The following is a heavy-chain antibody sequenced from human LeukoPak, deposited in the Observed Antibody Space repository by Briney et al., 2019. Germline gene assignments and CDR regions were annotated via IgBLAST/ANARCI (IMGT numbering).Heavy chain of an antibody. CDR1: GYTFTSYD. CDR3: ATGYCSSMSCYFAEYFQH. J-gene: IGHJ1*01. Sequence: ASVKVSCKASGYTFTSYDINWVRQATGQGLEWMGWMNPNSGNTGYAQKFQGRVTMTRNTSISTAYMELSSLRSEDTAVYYCATGYCSSMSCYFAEYFQHWGQGTLVTVSS. V-gene: IGHV1-8*01. D-gene: IGHD2-2*01. CDR2: MNPNSGNT.